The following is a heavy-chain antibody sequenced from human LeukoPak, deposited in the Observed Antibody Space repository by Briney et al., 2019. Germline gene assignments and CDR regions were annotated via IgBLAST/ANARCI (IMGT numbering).Heavy chain of an antibody. CDR1: GFTFSSYW. CDR2: INHNGNVN. D-gene: IGHD2-2*01. V-gene: IGHV3-7*01. CDR3: ARGYCSSTSCPIDY. J-gene: IGHJ4*02. Sequence: GGSLRLSCAASGFTFSSYWMNWARQAPGKGLEWVASINHNGNVNYYVDSVKGRFTISRDNAKNSLYLQMNSLRAEDTAVYYCARGYCSSTSCPIDYWGQGTLVTVSS.